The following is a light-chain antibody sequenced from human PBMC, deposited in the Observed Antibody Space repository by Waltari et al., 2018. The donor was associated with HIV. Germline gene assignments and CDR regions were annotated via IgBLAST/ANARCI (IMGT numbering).Light chain of an antibody. CDR3: SSDTTSSTWV. CDR2: EVT. CDR1: SSDLGSYNR. Sequence: QSTLTQPPSVSGSLGQSVTIACSGTSSDLGSYNRVSGYQQPPGTAPKLIIYEVTNRPSCVAVRFSWSKSGNTASLTSSGLQAEEEADYYCSSDTTSSTWVFGGGTQLTVL. V-gene: IGLV2-18*02. J-gene: IGLJ3*02.